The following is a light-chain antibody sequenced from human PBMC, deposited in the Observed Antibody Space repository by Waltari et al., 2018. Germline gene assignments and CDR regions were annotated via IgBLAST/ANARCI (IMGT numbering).Light chain of an antibody. CDR3: QAWDSSTAV. J-gene: IGLJ2*01. CDR2: QDS. CDR1: KLGDRY. V-gene: IGLV3-1*01. Sequence: SYELTQPPSVSVSPGQTASITCSGDKLGDRYACWYQQQPGQSPVLVISQDSKRPSGIPERFSGSNAGNTATLTISGTQAMDEADYYCQAWDSSTAVFGGGTKLTVL.